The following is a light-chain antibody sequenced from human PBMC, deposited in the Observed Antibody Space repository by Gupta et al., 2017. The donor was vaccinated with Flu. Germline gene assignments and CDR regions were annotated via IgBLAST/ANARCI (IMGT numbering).Light chain of an antibody. CDR3: SSYAGRNNYV. CDR2: EVT. CDR1: SNDIGVYTY. J-gene: IGLJ1*01. V-gene: IGLV2-8*01. Sequence: SITIACTGTSNDIGVYTYVSWHQQHTANAPILMIFEVTKQPSGVPGRFSGSKSGNTASLTVSGLQAEDDDDYSCSSYAGRNNYVFGTGTKVTVL.